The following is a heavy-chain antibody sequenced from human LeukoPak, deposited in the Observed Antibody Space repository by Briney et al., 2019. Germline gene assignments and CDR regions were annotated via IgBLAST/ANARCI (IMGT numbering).Heavy chain of an antibody. D-gene: IGHD6-19*01. CDR1: GGSFSGYY. CDR3: AREREESGAWYERPHFDY. J-gene: IGHJ4*02. CDR2: INHSGST. Sequence: PSETLSLTCAVYGGSFSGYYRAWIRQSPGKGLEWIGQINHSGSTNYNPSLKSRVTISVDTSKKQFSLKVNSVTAADTAVYYCAREREESGAWYERPHFDYWGQGALVTDSS. V-gene: IGHV4-34*01.